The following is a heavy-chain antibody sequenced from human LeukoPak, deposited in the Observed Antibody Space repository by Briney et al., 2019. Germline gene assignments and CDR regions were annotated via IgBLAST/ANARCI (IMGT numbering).Heavy chain of an antibody. CDR3: AREPRGHYGSGSYRDSAIDY. CDR1: GGSISSSSYY. D-gene: IGHD3-10*01. CDR2: IYYSGST. V-gene: IGHV4-31*03. Sequence: SETLSLTCTVSGGSISSSSYYWSWIRQHPGKGLEWIGYIYYSGSTYYNPSLKSRVTISVDTSKNQFSLKLSSVTAADTAVYYCAREPRGHYGSGSYRDSAIDYWGQGTLVTVSS. J-gene: IGHJ4*02.